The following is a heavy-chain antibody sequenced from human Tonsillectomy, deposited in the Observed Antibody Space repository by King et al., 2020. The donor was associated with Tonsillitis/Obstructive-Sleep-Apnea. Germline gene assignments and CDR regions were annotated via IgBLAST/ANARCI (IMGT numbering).Heavy chain of an antibody. CDR1: GGSFSGYY. J-gene: IGHJ6*03. D-gene: IGHD5-24*01. V-gene: IGHV4-34*01. CDR3: ARGYERDAYIYNYYYMDV. CDR2: ISHSGST. Sequence: VQLQQWGAGLLKPSETLSLTCAVYGGSFSGYYWSWIRQPPGKGLEWIGEISHSGSTNYNTSLKSRVTISVDTSKNQFSLKLSPVTAADTAVYYCARGYERDAYIYNYYYMDVWGKGTTVTVSS.